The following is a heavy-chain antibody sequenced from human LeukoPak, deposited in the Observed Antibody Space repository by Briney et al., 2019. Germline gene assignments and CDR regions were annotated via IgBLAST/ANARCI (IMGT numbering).Heavy chain of an antibody. CDR1: GFTFSSYA. CDR2: ISYDGSNK. Sequence: GRSLRLSCAASGFTFSSYAMHWVRQAPGKGLEWVAVISYDGSNKYYADSVKGRFTISRDNSKNTLYLQMNSLRAEDTAVYYCARGGIAAAGTPFEGWGQGTLVTVSS. D-gene: IGHD6-13*01. J-gene: IGHJ4*02. V-gene: IGHV3-30-3*01. CDR3: ARGGIAAAGTPFEG.